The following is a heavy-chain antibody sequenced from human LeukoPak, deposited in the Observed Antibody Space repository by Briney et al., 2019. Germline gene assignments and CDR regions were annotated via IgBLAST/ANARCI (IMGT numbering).Heavy chain of an antibody. D-gene: IGHD7-27*01. CDR2: MNPNSGNT. J-gene: IGHJ3*02. Sequence: ASVKVSCKASGYTFTSYDIKWVRQATGQGLEWMGWMNPNSGNTGYAQKFQGRVTMTRNTSLSTAYMELSSLRSEDTAVYYCARDLTGETNAFDIWGQGTMVTVSS. CDR1: GYTFTSYD. V-gene: IGHV1-8*01. CDR3: ARDLTGETNAFDI.